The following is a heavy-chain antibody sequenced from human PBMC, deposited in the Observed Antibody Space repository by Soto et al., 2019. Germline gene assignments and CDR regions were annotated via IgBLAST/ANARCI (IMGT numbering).Heavy chain of an antibody. CDR2: ISSSGSTI. J-gene: IGHJ4*02. CDR1: GFTFSDYY. CDR3: ARVLGDPKAARCHFDY. Sequence: QVQLVESGGGLVKPGGSLRLSCAASGFTFSDYYMSWIRQAPGKGLEWVSYISSSGSTIYYADSVKGRLTISRDNAKNSLYLQMNNLRAEDTAVYYCARVLGDPKAARCHFDYWGQGTLVTVSS. V-gene: IGHV3-11*01. D-gene: IGHD6-6*01.